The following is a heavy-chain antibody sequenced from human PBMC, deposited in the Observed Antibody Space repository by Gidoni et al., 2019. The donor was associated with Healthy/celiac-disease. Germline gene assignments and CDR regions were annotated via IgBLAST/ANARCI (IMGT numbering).Heavy chain of an antibody. Sequence: STYYNPSLKSRVTISVDTSKNQFSLKLSSVTAADTAVYYCARVGGSYVEADYWGQGTLVTVSS. CDR2: ST. V-gene: IGHV4-30-2*05. J-gene: IGHJ4*02. CDR3: ARVGGSYVEADY. D-gene: IGHD1-26*01.